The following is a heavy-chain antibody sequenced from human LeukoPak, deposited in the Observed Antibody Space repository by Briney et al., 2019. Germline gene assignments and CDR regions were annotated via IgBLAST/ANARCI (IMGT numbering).Heavy chain of an antibody. CDR1: GFSLSTSGLS. Sequence: SGPTLVNPTQTLTLTCTFSGFSLSTSGLSVSWIRQPPGKALEWLALIDWDDDKYYSTSLKTRLTISKDTSKNQVVLTMTNMYPVDTATYYCARIRYYYDSSGHFDYWGQGTLVTVSS. D-gene: IGHD3-22*01. J-gene: IGHJ4*02. CDR2: IDWDDDK. CDR3: ARIRYYYDSSGHFDY. V-gene: IGHV2-70*01.